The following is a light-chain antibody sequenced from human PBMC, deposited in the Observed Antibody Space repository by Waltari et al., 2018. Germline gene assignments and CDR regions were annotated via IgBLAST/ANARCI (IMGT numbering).Light chain of an antibody. Sequence: EIVLTQSPATLSLSPGERATLSCWASQSIGNYLASYQQKPDQAPRLLIYDASSRATVLPPCFSGFGSGTDVPPTISSLAHEDSAVYYCQQRSDWPVTFGGGTKVEIK. J-gene: IGKJ4*01. V-gene: IGKV3-11*01. CDR1: QSIGNY. CDR2: DAS. CDR3: QQRSDWPVT.